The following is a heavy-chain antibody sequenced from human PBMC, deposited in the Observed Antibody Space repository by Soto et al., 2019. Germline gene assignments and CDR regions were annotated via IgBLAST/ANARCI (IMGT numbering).Heavy chain of an antibody. J-gene: IGHJ5*02. CDR2: INAGNGNT. CDR1: GYTFTSYA. V-gene: IGHV1-3*01. Sequence: ASVKVSRKASGYTFTSYAMHWVRQAPGQRLEWMGWINAGNGNTKYTQKFQGRVTITRDTSASTAYMELSSLRSEDTAVYYCARGPIAVAGGLDPWGQGTLVTVSS. CDR3: ARGPIAVAGGLDP. D-gene: IGHD6-19*01.